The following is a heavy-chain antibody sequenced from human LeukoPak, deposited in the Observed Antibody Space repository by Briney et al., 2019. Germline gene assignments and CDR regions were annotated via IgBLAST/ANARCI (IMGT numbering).Heavy chain of an antibody. CDR3: ARELYGDYEVPYYYYMDV. Sequence: KTSETLSLTCAVSGYSISSGNWWGWIRQPAGKGLEWIGRIYTSGSTNYNPSLKSRVTMSVDTSKNQFSLKLSSVTAADTAVYYCARELYGDYEVPYYYYMDVWGKGTTVTISS. V-gene: IGHV4-28*03. D-gene: IGHD4-17*01. CDR2: IYTSGST. CDR1: GYSISSGNW. J-gene: IGHJ6*03.